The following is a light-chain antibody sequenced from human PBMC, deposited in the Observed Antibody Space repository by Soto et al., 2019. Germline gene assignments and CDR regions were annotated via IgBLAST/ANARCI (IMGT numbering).Light chain of an antibody. CDR2: GAS. Sequence: EIVLTQSPGTLSLSPVERATLSCRASQSVSSTYLAWYQQKPGQAPRPLIYGASSRATGIPDRFSGSGSGTDFTLTISRLEPEDFAVYYCHQRQYWPPITFGQGTRLEIK. CDR3: HQRQYWPPIT. V-gene: IGKV3D-20*02. CDR1: QSVSSTY. J-gene: IGKJ5*01.